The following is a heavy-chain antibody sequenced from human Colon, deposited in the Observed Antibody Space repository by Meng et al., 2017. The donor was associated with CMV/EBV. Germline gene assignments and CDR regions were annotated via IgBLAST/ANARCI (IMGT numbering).Heavy chain of an antibody. CDR2: INPNSGGT. J-gene: IGHJ1*01. Sequence: QVHRMRSGAEVKKPGALVKVSRKAAGYTFNGYYMHWVRQAHGQGLEWMGWINPNSGGTNYAQKFQGRATMTRDTSISTAYMELSRLRSDDTAVYYCATVSSGYYLYFQHWGQGTLVTVSS. D-gene: IGHD3-22*01. V-gene: IGHV1-2*02. CDR1: GYTFNGYY. CDR3: ATVSSGYYLYFQH.